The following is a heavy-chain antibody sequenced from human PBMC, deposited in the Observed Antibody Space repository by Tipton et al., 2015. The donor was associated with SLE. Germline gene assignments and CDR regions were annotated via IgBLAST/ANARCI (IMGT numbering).Heavy chain of an antibody. CDR1: GGSVSGYY. Sequence: TLSLTCAVYGGSVSGYYWSWIRQPPGKGLEWIGEIIHSGSTYYNPSLKSRVTISVDTSKNQFSLKLSSVTAADTAVYYCARRGIAAAGNDYWGQGTLVTVSS. CDR3: ARRGIAAAGNDY. D-gene: IGHD6-13*01. J-gene: IGHJ4*02. V-gene: IGHV4-34*12. CDR2: IIHSGST.